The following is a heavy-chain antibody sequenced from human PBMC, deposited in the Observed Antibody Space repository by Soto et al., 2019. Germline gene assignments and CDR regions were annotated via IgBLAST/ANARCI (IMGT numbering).Heavy chain of an antibody. Sequence: QVALQESGPGLVKPSETLSLTYSVSGRSITSYYWSWVRQPPGKGLEWIGYIYDNGITSQNPSLKSRVTMSADTSQNQFSLKLTSVTGADTAVYYCARTYDSNGYANEFDSWGQGILVTVTS. J-gene: IGHJ4*02. CDR3: ARTYDSNGYANEFDS. D-gene: IGHD3-22*01. CDR2: IYDNGIT. V-gene: IGHV4-59*12. CDR1: GRSITSYY.